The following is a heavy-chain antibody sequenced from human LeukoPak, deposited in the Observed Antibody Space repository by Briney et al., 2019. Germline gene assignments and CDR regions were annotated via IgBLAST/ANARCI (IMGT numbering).Heavy chain of an antibody. CDR1: GGTFSSYA. J-gene: IGHJ4*02. CDR2: IIPIFGTA. Sequence: SVKVSCKASGGTFSSYAISWVRQAPGQGLEWMGGIIPIFGTANYAQKFQGRVTITADESTGTAYMELSSLRSEDTAVYYCASHYDSSGYYYAPFDYWGQGTLVTVSS. D-gene: IGHD3-22*01. CDR3: ASHYDSSGYYYAPFDY. V-gene: IGHV1-69*13.